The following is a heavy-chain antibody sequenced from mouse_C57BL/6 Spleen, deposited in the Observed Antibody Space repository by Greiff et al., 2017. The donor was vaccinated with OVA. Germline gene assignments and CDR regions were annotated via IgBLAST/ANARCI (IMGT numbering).Heavy chain of an antibody. V-gene: IGHV1-69*01. CDR1: GYTFTSYW. J-gene: IGHJ4*01. D-gene: IGHD6-1*01. CDR3: ARQASPYYAMDY. Sequence: VQLQQPGAELVMPGASVKLSCKASGYTFTSYWMHWVKQRPGQGLEWIGEIDPSDSYTNYNQKFKGKSTLTVDKSSSTAYMQLSSLTSEDSAVYYCARQASPYYAMDYWGQGTSVTVSS. CDR2: IDPSDSYT.